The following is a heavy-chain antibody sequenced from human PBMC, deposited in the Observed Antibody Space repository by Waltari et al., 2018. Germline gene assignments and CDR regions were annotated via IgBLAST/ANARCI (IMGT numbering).Heavy chain of an antibody. J-gene: IGHJ6*03. CDR3: ARDLRDSTNYYYYYMDV. Sequence: QVQLQESGPGLVKPSQTLSLTCTFSGGSISGVDYYWTWIRQPPGKGLEWIGYIYYNGAAHYNPSLKSRIFISVDTAKNQFSLELNSMTAADTAVYYCARDLRDSTNYYYYYMDVWGEGTTVTVSS. CDR1: GGSISGVDYY. V-gene: IGHV4-30-4*08. CDR2: IYYNGAA. D-gene: IGHD2-21*02.